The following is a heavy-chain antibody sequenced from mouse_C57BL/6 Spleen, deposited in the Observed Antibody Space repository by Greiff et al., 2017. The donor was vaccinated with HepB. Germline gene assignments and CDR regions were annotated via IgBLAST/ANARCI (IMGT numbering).Heavy chain of an antibody. CDR3: ASETYGYQFAY. CDR1: GYTFTDYN. Sequence: EVQLQQSGPELVKPGASVKIPCKASGYTFTDYNMDWVKQSHGKSLEWIGDINPNNGGTIYNQKFKGKATLTVDKSSSTAYMELRSLTSEDTAVYYCASETYGYQFAYWGQGTLVTVSA. V-gene: IGHV1-18*01. CDR2: INPNNGGT. J-gene: IGHJ3*01. D-gene: IGHD2-2*01.